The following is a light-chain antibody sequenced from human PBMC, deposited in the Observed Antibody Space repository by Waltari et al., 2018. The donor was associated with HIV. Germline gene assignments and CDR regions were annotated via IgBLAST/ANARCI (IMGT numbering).Light chain of an antibody. CDR3: QQSYSSPT. CDR2: RAT. Sequence: DIQMTQSPSSLSASVGDRVSITCRASQNINNYINWYKQEHGRAPQALIQRATTLQSGVPPRFTGSGSGTNFTLTITNLQPEDFATYFCQQSYSSPTFGPGTAVDL. J-gene: IGKJ3*01. V-gene: IGKV1-39*01. CDR1: QNINNY.